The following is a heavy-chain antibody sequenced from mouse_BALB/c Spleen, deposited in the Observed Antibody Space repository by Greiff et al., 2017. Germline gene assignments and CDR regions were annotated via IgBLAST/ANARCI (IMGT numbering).Heavy chain of an antibody. CDR3: AREDYYGYYFDY. V-gene: IGHV5-17*02. D-gene: IGHD1-2*01. Sequence: EVKLVESGGGLVQPGGSRKLSCAASGFTFSSFGMHWVRQAPEKGLEWVAYISSGSSTIYYADTVKGRFTISRDNPKNTLFLQMTSLRSEDTAMYYCAREDYYGYYFDYWGQGTTRTVSS. CDR2: ISSGSSTI. J-gene: IGHJ2*01. CDR1: GFTFSSFG.